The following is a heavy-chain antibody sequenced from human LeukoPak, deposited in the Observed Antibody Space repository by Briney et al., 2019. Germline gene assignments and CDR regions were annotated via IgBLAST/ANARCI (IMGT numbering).Heavy chain of an antibody. Sequence: PGGSLRLSCAASGFTFDDYAMHWVRQAPGKGLEWVSGISWNSGSIGYADSVKGRFTISRDNAKNSLYLQMNSLRAEDMALYYCAKGDSYAHYYYMDVWGKGTTVTVSS. CDR1: GFTFDDYA. J-gene: IGHJ6*03. CDR3: AKGDSYAHYYYMDV. D-gene: IGHD5-18*01. V-gene: IGHV3-9*03. CDR2: ISWNSGSI.